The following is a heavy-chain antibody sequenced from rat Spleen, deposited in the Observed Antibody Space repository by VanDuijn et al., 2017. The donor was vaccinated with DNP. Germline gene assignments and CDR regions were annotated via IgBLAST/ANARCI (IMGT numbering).Heavy chain of an antibody. CDR2: ISYDGGST. V-gene: IGHV5-20*01. Sequence: EVQLVESGGGLVQPGRSLNLSCEGSGFTFSDCYMAWVRQAPAKGLEWVASISYDGGSTYYRDSVKGRFTISRDNAKSSLYLQMDSLRSEDTATYYCTNPPTGSNWFAYWGQGTLVTVSS. D-gene: IGHD3-4*01. J-gene: IGHJ3*01. CDR1: GFTFSDCY. CDR3: TNPPTGSNWFAY.